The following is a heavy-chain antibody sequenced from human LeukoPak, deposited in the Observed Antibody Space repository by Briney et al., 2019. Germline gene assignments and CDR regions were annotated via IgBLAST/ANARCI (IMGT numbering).Heavy chain of an antibody. J-gene: IGHJ4*02. CDR2: IYHNGMT. Sequence: PSETLSLTCTVSGGSISPYYWSWIRQPPGKGLEWIAYIYHNGMTRYNPSLMSRVTISVDTSRNQFSLMLDSVTAADTAVYYCARHGGSHFIYWGQGTLVTVSS. V-gene: IGHV4-59*08. D-gene: IGHD3-16*01. CDR3: ARHGGSHFIY. CDR1: GGSISPYY.